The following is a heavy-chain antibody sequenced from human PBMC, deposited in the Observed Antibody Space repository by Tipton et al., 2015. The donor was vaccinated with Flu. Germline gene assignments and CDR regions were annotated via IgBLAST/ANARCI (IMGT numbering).Heavy chain of an antibody. Sequence: SLRLSCAASGFTFNRYAMNWVRQAPGKGLEWVSGISGRGGTTYYADSVKGRFTISRDNSKNTIYLQMNSLRAEDTAVYYCAKDGDYMAYYYYGLDVWGQGTTVTVSS. D-gene: IGHD5-12*01. V-gene: IGHV3-23*01. CDR2: ISGRGGTT. J-gene: IGHJ6*02. CDR1: GFTFNRYA. CDR3: AKDGDYMAYYYYGLDV.